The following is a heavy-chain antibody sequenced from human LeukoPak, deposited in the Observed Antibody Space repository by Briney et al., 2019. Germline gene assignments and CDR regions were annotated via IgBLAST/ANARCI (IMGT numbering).Heavy chain of an antibody. V-gene: IGHV3-30-3*01. Sequence: GGSLRLSCAASGFTFSSYAMHWVRQAPGKGLEWVAVISYDGSNKYYADSVKGRFTISRDNSKNTLYLQMNSLRAEDTAVYYCARDGSLRYFDWLAVMDVWGQGTTVTVSS. D-gene: IGHD3-9*01. CDR2: ISYDGSNK. J-gene: IGHJ6*02. CDR1: GFTFSSYA. CDR3: ARDGSLRYFDWLAVMDV.